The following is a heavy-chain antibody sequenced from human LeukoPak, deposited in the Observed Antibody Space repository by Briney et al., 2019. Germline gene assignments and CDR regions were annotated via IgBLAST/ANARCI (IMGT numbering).Heavy chain of an antibody. V-gene: IGHV3-33*06. CDR1: GFTFTSYG. CDR2: IWYDGSNK. J-gene: IGHJ4*02. D-gene: IGHD3-10*01. CDR3: AKDSAITMAHYFDY. Sequence: GGCLRLSRAASGFTFTSYGMHWVRPAPGKGLGWVAVIWYDGSNKYYADSVKGRFTISRDNSKNTLYLQMNSLRAEDTAVYYCAKDSAITMAHYFDYWGQGTLVTVSS.